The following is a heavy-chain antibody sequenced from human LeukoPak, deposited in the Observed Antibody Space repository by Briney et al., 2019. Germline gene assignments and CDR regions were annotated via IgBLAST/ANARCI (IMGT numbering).Heavy chain of an antibody. J-gene: IGHJ4*02. V-gene: IGHV3-23*01. Sequence: GGSLRLSCAASGFTFSSYAMTWVRQAPGKGPEWVSAISGSGSNTCYADSVKGRFTISRDNSKNTLYLLINSLRADDTAVYYCARGNGDYAIHPDYWGQGTLVTVSS. D-gene: IGHD4-17*01. CDR2: ISGSGSNT. CDR1: GFTFSSYA. CDR3: ARGNGDYAIHPDY.